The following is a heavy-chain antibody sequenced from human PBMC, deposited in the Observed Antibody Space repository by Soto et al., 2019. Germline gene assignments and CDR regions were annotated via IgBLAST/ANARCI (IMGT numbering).Heavy chain of an antibody. J-gene: IGHJ4*02. Sequence: GASVKVSCKASGGTFSSYAISWVRQAPGQGLEWMGWISAYNGNTNYAQKLQGRVTMTTDTSTSTAYMELRSLRSDDTAVYYCARSGGYSSGWYIIYYFDYWGQGTLVTVSS. CDR3: ARSGGYSSGWYIIYYFDY. CDR2: ISAYNGNT. V-gene: IGHV1-18*01. D-gene: IGHD6-19*01. CDR1: GGTFSSYA.